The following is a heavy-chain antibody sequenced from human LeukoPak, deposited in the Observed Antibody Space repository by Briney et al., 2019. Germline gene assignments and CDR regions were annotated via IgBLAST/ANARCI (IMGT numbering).Heavy chain of an antibody. D-gene: IGHD6-13*01. CDR1: GGSISSYY. V-gene: IGHV4-59*01. Sequence: SETLSLTCTVSGGSISSYYWSWIRQPPGKGLEWIGYIYYSGSTNYNPSLKSRVTISVDTSKNQFSLKLSSVTAADTAVYYCARIAAVRFGPWGQGTLATVSS. CDR3: ARIAAVRFGP. CDR2: IYYSGST. J-gene: IGHJ5*02.